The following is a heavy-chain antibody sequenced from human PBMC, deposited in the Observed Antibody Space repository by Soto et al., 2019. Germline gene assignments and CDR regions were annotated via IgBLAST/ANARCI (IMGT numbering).Heavy chain of an antibody. CDR3: ARDKVVRGERAYWFDP. CDR1: GYTFTGYY. CDR2: INPSSGGT. D-gene: IGHD3-10*01. J-gene: IGHJ5*02. Sequence: ASVKVSCKASGYTFTGYYMHWVRQAPGQGLEWMGWINPSSGGTNYAQKFQGRVTMTRDTSISTAYMELSRLRSDDTAVYYCARDKVVRGERAYWFDPWGQGTLVTVSS. V-gene: IGHV1-2*02.